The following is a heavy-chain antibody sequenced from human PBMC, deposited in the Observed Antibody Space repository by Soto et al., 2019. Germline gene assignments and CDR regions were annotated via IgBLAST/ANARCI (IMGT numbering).Heavy chain of an antibody. D-gene: IGHD6-19*01. J-gene: IGHJ4*02. CDR3: ARSSLFSGWYPSFDY. CDR2: IYSGGST. Sequence: PGGSLRLSCAASGFTVSSNYMSWVRQAPGKGLEWVSVIYSGGSTYYADPVKGRFTISRDNSKNTLYLQMNSLRAEDTAVYYCARSSLFSGWYPSFDYWGQGNLVTVSS. V-gene: IGHV3-53*01. CDR1: GFTVSSNY.